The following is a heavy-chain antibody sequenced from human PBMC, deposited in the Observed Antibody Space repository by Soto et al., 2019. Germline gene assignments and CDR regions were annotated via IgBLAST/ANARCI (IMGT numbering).Heavy chain of an antibody. D-gene: IGHD6-13*01. J-gene: IGHJ6*02. Sequence: PGESLKISCKGSGYSFSSYWIGWVRQMPGKGLEWMGIIYPSDSHTKYSPPFQGQVTISADKSISTAYLQWSSLKASDSAIYYCARHLFSGSLFPYYGLDVWGQGTTVTVSS. CDR3: ARHLFSGSLFPYYGLDV. V-gene: IGHV5-51*01. CDR1: GYSFSSYW. CDR2: IYPSDSHT.